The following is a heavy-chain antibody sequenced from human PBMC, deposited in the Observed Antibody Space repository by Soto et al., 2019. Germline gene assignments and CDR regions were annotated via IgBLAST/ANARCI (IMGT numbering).Heavy chain of an antibody. CDR3: ARSYSSGWYGPYFDY. CDR2: ISPYNGNT. CDR1: DYPFTNYG. D-gene: IGHD6-19*01. Sequence: QVQLVQSGAEVKKPGASVKVSCKASDYPFTNYGISWVRQAPGQGLQWMGWISPYNGNTNSAQRLQGRVTMTTDTSTSTAYMERRSLRSDDTAVYYCARSYSSGWYGPYFDYWGQGTLVTVSS. V-gene: IGHV1-18*01. J-gene: IGHJ4*02.